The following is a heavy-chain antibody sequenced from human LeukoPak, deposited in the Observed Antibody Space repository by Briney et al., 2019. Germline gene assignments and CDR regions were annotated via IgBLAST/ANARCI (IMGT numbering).Heavy chain of an antibody. J-gene: IGHJ4*02. CDR3: ARDVDGYNALDY. CDR1: GGSISSLY. Sequence: PSETLSLTCSVSGGSISSLYWSWIRQPPGKGLEWIGYIYYTGTTDYNPSLKSRVSISVDTSKNQFSLKLRFVTAADTAVYYCARDVDGYNALDYWGQGTLVTVSS. CDR2: IYYTGTT. V-gene: IGHV4-59*01. D-gene: IGHD5-24*01.